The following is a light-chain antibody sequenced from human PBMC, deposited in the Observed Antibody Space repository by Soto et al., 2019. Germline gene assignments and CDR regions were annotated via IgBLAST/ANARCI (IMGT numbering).Light chain of an antibody. V-gene: IGKV3-20*01. J-gene: IGKJ5*01. CDR1: QSVTTR. Sequence: IFLTHSPGTLSLSPGERVTLSCRASQSVTTRLAWYQHKPGQAPRLLMSGASSRASGVPVRFSGSGSGTDFTLTISRLEPEDVAVYYCQQYGGSPITFGLGTRLEIK. CDR3: QQYGGSPIT. CDR2: GAS.